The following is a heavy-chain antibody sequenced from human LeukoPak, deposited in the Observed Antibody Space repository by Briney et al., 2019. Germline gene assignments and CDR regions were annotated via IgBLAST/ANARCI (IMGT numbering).Heavy chain of an antibody. CDR1: GFTFSSYA. CDR2: ISGSGGST. CDR3: AKVECCSGWYAFDY. J-gene: IGHJ4*02. V-gene: IGHV3-23*01. D-gene: IGHD6-19*01. Sequence: PGGSLRLSCAASGFTFSSYAMSWVRQAPGKGLEWVSAISGSGGSTYYADSVKGRFTISRDNSKNTLYLQMNSLRAEDRAVYYCAKVECCSGWYAFDYWGQGTLVTVSS.